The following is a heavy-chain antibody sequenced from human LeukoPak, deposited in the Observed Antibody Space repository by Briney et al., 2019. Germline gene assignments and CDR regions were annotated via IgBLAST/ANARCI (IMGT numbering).Heavy chain of an antibody. CDR2: IYTSGST. Sequence: SETLSLTCTVSGGYIRSYYCSWIRQPAGKGLEWIGRIYTSGSTNYNPSLKSRVTISVDTSKNQFSLRLSSVTASDTAVYYCARCLGGRCDYFDYWGQGALVTVSS. J-gene: IGHJ4*02. CDR1: GGYIRSYY. D-gene: IGHD3-16*01. V-gene: IGHV4-4*07. CDR3: ARCLGGRCDYFDY.